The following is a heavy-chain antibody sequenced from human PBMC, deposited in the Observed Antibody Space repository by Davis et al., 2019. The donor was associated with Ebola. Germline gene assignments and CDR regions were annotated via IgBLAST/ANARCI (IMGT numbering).Heavy chain of an antibody. CDR3: ASGAAAGS. Sequence: GESLKISCAASGFTFSSYGMHWVRQAPGKGLEWVAVISSDGSNKYYADSVKGRFTISRDSSKNTLYLQMNSLRAEDTAVYYCASGAAAGSWGQGTLVTVSS. D-gene: IGHD6-13*01. CDR2: ISSDGSNK. J-gene: IGHJ5*02. V-gene: IGHV3-30*03. CDR1: GFTFSSYG.